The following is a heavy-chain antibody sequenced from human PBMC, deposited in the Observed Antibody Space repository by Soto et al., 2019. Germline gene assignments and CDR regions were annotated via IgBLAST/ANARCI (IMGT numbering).Heavy chain of an antibody. J-gene: IGHJ3*02. CDR2: INGRGDGT. CDR3: AKGKTSDSDWKIDALDM. Sequence: EVQLLESGGGLVQPGGSLRLSCAASGFTFSSHATNWVRQAPGRGLDWVAAINGRGDGTYYADSVKGRFTISRDQAKHTVYLQMNSLRAEDTAVYYCAKGKTSDSDWKIDALDMWGQGTVVIVSS. D-gene: IGHD6-19*01. V-gene: IGHV3-23*01. CDR1: GFTFSSHA.